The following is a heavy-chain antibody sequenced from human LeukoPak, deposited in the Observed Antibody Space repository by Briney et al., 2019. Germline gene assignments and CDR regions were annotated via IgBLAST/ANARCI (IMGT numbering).Heavy chain of an antibody. Sequence: PSETLSLTCTVSGDSISSYYWSWIRQPPGKGLEWIGYIYHSGSTNYNPSLKGRVTISADTSKDQFSLKLASVTAADTAVYYCATGYSSTWYYFDYWGQGTLVTASS. CDR1: GDSISSYY. CDR3: ATGYSSTWYYFDY. J-gene: IGHJ4*02. D-gene: IGHD6-13*01. CDR2: IYHSGST. V-gene: IGHV4-59*01.